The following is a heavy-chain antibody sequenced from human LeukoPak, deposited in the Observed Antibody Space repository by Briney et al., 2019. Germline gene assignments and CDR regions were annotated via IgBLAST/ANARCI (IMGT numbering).Heavy chain of an antibody. Sequence: PGGSLRLSCAASGFTFSSYWMHLVRQAPGKGLVWVSRINSDGSRTSYADSVKGRFTISRDNAKNTMYLQMNSLRAEDTAVYYCARLMVTAWYEAFDIWGQGTKVTVSS. CDR2: INSDGSRT. J-gene: IGHJ3*02. D-gene: IGHD2-21*02. CDR3: ARLMVTAWYEAFDI. V-gene: IGHV3-74*01. CDR1: GFTFSSYW.